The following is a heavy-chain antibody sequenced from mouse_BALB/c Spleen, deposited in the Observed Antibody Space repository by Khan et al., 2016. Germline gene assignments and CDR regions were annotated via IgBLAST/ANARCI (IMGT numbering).Heavy chain of an antibody. J-gene: IGHJ2*01. V-gene: IGHV4-1*02. CDR3: PRSWDDGFDY. CDR1: GFDFSRYW. CDR2: INPDSSTI. Sequence: EVKLLESGGGLVQPGGSLKLSCTTSGFDFSRYWMSWVRQAPGRGLEWIGEINPDSSTINYTQSLKDKFIISRDNAKNTLYLQMSMVRSEATALYYCPRSWDDGFDYWGQGTTLTVSS. D-gene: IGHD4-1*01.